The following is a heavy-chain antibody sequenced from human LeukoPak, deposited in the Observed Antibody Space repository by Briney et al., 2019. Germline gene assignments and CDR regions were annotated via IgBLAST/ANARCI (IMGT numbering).Heavy chain of an antibody. CDR1: GYTFTSYY. J-gene: IGHJ4*02. V-gene: IGHV1-46*01. CDR3: ARAECSSTSCYFLIDY. CDR2: INPSGGST. D-gene: IGHD2-2*01. Sequence: ASVKVSCKASGYTFTSYYMHWVRQAPGQGLEWMGIINPSGGSTSYAQKFQGRVTMTRDTSTSTVHMELSSLRSEDTAVYYCARAECSSTSCYFLIDYWGQGTLVTVSS.